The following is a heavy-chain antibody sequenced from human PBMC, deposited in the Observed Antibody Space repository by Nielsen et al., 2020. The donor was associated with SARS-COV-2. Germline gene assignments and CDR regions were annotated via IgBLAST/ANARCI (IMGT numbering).Heavy chain of an antibody. CDR1: GFTFSGYE. V-gene: IGHV3-48*03. J-gene: IGHJ4*02. D-gene: IGHD6-19*01. CDR2: ISSSGSTI. Sequence: GESLKISCAASGFTFSGYEMNWVRQAPGKGLEWISYISSSGSTIYYADSVKGRFTISRDNAKNSLYLQMNSLRAEDTAVYYCARDQGIAVAGTGDGYWGQGTLVTVSS. CDR3: ARDQGIAVAGTGDGY.